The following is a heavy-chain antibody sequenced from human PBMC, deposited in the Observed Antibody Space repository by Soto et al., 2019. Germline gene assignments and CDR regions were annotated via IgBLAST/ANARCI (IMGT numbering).Heavy chain of an antibody. CDR3: ARDTLHPSGSYYFDY. CDR2: IYYSGST. D-gene: IGHD1-26*01. V-gene: IGHV4-61*01. J-gene: IGHJ4*02. Sequence: SETLSLTCTVSGGSVSSGSYYWSWIRQPPGKGLEWIGYIYYSGSTNYNPSLKSRVTISVDTSKNQFSLKLSSVTAADTAVYYCARDTLHPSGSYYFDYWGQGTLVTVSS. CDR1: GGSVSSGSYY.